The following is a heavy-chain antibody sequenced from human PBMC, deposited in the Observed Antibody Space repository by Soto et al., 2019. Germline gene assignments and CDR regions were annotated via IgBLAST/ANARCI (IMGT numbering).Heavy chain of an antibody. V-gene: IGHV3-30*18. CDR1: GFTFSSYG. Sequence: QVQLVESGGGVVQPERSLRLSCAASGFTFSSYGMHWVRQAPGKGLEWVAVISYDGSNKYYADSVKGRFTISRDNSKNTLYLQMNSLRAEDTAVYYCAKVADYGGNYRYYYYYGMDVWGQGTTVTVSS. CDR3: AKVADYGGNYRYYYYYGMDV. CDR2: ISYDGSNK. D-gene: IGHD4-17*01. J-gene: IGHJ6*02.